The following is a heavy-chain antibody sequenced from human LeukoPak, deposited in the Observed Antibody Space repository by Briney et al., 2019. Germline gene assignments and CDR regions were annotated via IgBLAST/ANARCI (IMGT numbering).Heavy chain of an antibody. CDR3: ARGDCSSTSCYED. Sequence: SETLSLTCTVSGGSISSYYWSWIRQPPGKGLEWIGYIYHSGSTYYNPSLKSRVTISVDRSKNQFSLKLSSVTAADTAVYYCARGDCSSTSCYEDWGQGTLVTVSS. D-gene: IGHD2-2*01. CDR1: GGSISSYY. V-gene: IGHV4-59*12. CDR2: IYHSGST. J-gene: IGHJ4*02.